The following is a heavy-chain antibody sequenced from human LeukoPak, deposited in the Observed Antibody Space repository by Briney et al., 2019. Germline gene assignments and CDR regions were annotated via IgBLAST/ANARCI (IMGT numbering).Heavy chain of an antibody. CDR2: ISSSSSYI. J-gene: IGHJ4*02. Sequence: GGSLRLSCAASGFTFSSYSMNWVRQAPGKGLEWVSSISSSSSYIYYADSVKGRFTISRDNAKNSLYLQMNSLRAEDTAVYYCARDRGAARLFDYWGQGTLVTVS. CDR1: GFTFSSYS. D-gene: IGHD6-6*01. CDR3: ARDRGAARLFDY. V-gene: IGHV3-21*01.